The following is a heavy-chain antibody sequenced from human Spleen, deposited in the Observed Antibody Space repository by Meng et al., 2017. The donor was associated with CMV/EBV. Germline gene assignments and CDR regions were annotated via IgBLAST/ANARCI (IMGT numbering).Heavy chain of an antibody. CDR1: VYSINSGYY. J-gene: IGHJ5*02. V-gene: IGHV4-38-2*02. CDR3: ARGDDRADFWSGGDNWFDP. Sequence: SETLSLTCTVSVYSINSGYYWGWIRQPPGKGLEWIGTIYHSGTTYYNPSLKSRVTISVDTSKNQFSLKLSSVTAADTAVYYCARGDDRADFWSGGDNWFDPWGQGTLVTVSS. D-gene: IGHD3-3*01. CDR2: IYHSGTT.